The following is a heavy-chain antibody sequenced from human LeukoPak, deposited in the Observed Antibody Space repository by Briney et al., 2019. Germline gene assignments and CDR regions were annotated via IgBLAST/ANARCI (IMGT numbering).Heavy chain of an antibody. CDR1: GGSISSSSYY. D-gene: IGHD4-17*01. CDR2: IYYSGST. J-gene: IGHJ4*02. CDR3: ARQDDYGDHGFDY. V-gene: IGHV4-39*07. Sequence: KASETLSLTCTVSGGSISSSSYYWGWIRQPPGKGLEWIGSIYYSGSTYYNPSLKSRVTISVDTSKNQFSLKLSSVTAADTAVYYCARQDDYGDHGFDYWGQGTLVTVSS.